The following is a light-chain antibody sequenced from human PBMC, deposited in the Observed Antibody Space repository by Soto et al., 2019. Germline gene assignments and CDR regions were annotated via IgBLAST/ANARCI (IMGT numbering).Light chain of an antibody. CDR1: QSLVHRDGNTY. CDR2: MIS. V-gene: IGKV2-24*01. CDR3: MQATPPYT. J-gene: IGKJ2*01. Sequence: EIVMTQTPLSSRVTLGQPASISCRSSQSLVHRDGNTYLSWLHQRPGQPPRLLIYMISDRFSGVPERFSGSGAGTDFTLKISRVEAEDVGVYYCMQATPPYTFGQGTKLEIE.